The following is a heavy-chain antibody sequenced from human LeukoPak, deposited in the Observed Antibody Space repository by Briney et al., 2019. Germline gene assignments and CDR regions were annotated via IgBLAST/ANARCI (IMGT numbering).Heavy chain of an antibody. V-gene: IGHV3-23*01. Sequence: GGSLRLSCAASGFTFSSYAMSWVRQAPGKGLEWVSAISGSGGSTYYADSVKGRFTISRDNGKNALYLQMDRLRAEDTAVYYCVRDDRTMVRGVPDYWGQGTLVTVS. CDR3: VRDDRTMVRGVPDY. CDR1: GFTFSSYA. D-gene: IGHD3-10*01. CDR2: ISGSGGST. J-gene: IGHJ4*02.